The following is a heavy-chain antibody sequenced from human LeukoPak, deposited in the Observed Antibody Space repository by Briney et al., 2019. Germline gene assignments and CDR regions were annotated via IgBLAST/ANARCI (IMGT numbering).Heavy chain of an antibody. V-gene: IGHV3-23*01. J-gene: IGHJ5*02. Sequence: GGSLRLSCAASGFTFSSYAMSWVRQAPGKGLEWVSAISGSGGSTYYADSVKGRFTISRDNSRNTLYLQMNSMRAEDTAVYYCAKDRPSTMVRGVNWFDPWGQGTLVTVSS. CDR2: ISGSGGST. D-gene: IGHD3-10*01. CDR1: GFTFSSYA. CDR3: AKDRPSTMVRGVNWFDP.